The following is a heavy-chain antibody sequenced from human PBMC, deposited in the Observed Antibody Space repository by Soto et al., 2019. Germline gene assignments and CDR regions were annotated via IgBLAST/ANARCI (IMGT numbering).Heavy chain of an antibody. D-gene: IGHD6-19*01. CDR1: GGSISSSSYY. V-gene: IGHV4-39*01. CDR3: ARHPREVEQWLAHFDY. J-gene: IGHJ4*01. CDR2: IYYSGST. Sequence: QLQLQESGPGLVKPSETLSLTCTVSGGSISSSSYYWGWIRQPPGKGLEWIGSIYYSGSTYYNPSLKSRVTISVDTSKNQFSLKLSSVTAADTAVYYCARHPREVEQWLAHFDYWGHGTLVTVSS.